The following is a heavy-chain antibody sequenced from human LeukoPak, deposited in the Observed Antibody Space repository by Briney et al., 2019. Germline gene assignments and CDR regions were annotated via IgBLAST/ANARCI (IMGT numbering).Heavy chain of an antibody. CDR3: AKSSRIWFGELLWDFDY. CDR2: ISSSTSTI. J-gene: IGHJ4*02. V-gene: IGHV3-48*01. D-gene: IGHD3-10*01. CDR1: GFTFSSYS. Sequence: PGGSLRLSCAASGFTFSSYSMNWVRQAPGKGREWVSYISSSTSTIYYADSVKGRFTISRDNSKNTLYLQMNSLRAEDTAVYYCAKSSRIWFGELLWDFDYWGQGTLATVSS.